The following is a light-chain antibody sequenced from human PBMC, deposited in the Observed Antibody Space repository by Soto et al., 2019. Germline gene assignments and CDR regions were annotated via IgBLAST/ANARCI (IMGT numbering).Light chain of an antibody. Sequence: QSVLTQPPSVSAAPGQKVTISCSGSRSNIGKNYVSWYQQFPRTAPKFLIFDNNKRTSGTPDRFSGSKSGTSATLDITGVQTGDEADYFCGTWDSSLSAVVFGGGTKLTVL. V-gene: IGLV1-51*01. CDR2: DNN. CDR3: GTWDSSLSAVV. CDR1: RSNIGKNY. J-gene: IGLJ2*01.